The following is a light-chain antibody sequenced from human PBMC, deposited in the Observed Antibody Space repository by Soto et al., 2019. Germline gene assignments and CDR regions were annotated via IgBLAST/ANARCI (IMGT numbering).Light chain of an antibody. Sequence: EIVLTQSPGTLSLSPGERATLSCRASQSVSSSYLAWYQQKPGQAPRLLIHGVSNRATGIPDRISGSGSRTDFTLTISRLEPEDFAVYYCQQYGSSPITFGQGTRLEIK. CDR2: GVS. CDR1: QSVSSSY. J-gene: IGKJ5*01. V-gene: IGKV3-20*01. CDR3: QQYGSSPIT.